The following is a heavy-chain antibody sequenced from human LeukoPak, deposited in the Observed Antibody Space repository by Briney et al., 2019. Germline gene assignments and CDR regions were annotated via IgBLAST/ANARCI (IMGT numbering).Heavy chain of an antibody. D-gene: IGHD4-23*01. J-gene: IGHJ4*02. V-gene: IGHV4-59*11. CDR1: GGSLSSHY. Sequence: PSETLSLTCNVSGGSLSSHYWSWVRQSPEKGLEWIGQIYHTGSTHYNPSLRSRFAISVDTSKNKLFFNVKSVTAADTAVYYCAREGRWGMKYYFDFWGQGTLVIVSS. CDR3: AREGRWGMKYYFDF. CDR2: IYHTGST.